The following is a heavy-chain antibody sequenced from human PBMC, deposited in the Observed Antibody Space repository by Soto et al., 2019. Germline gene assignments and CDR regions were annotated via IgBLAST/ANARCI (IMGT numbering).Heavy chain of an antibody. D-gene: IGHD6-13*01. CDR1: GFTFSSYW. J-gene: IGHJ3*02. Sequence: GGSLRLSCAASGFTFSSYWMSWVRQAPGKGLEWVANIKQDGSEKYYVDSVKGRFTISRDNAKNSLYLQMNSLRAEDTAVYYCAAPGAAAGTSAFDIWGQETMVTVSS. V-gene: IGHV3-7*01. CDR3: AAPGAAAGTSAFDI. CDR2: IKQDGSEK.